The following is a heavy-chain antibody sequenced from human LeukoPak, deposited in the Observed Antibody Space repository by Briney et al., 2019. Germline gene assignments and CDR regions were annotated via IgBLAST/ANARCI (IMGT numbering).Heavy chain of an antibody. V-gene: IGHV3-11*04. D-gene: IGHD3-10*01. CDR1: GFTFSDNY. Sequence: GGSLRLSCAASGFTFSDNYMTWVRQAPGKGLEWLSYISGNGGVIQYADSVKGRFTISRDNAKNLLYLQMDSLRAEDTAVYYCARELYYYGSGNDYWGQGTLVTVSS. CDR3: ARELYYYGSGNDY. J-gene: IGHJ4*02. CDR2: ISGNGGVI.